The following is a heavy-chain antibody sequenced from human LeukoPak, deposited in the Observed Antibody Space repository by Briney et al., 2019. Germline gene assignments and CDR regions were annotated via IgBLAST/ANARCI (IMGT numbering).Heavy chain of an antibody. D-gene: IGHD6-19*01. CDR1: GYTFTGYY. Sequence: GASVKVSCKASGYTFTGYYMHWVRQAPGQRLEWMGWINPNSGGTNYAQKFQGRVTMTRDTSISTAYMELSRLRSDDTAVCYCARSGSSGARAHFQHWGQGTLVTVSS. J-gene: IGHJ1*01. V-gene: IGHV1-2*02. CDR3: ARSGSSGARAHFQH. CDR2: INPNSGGT.